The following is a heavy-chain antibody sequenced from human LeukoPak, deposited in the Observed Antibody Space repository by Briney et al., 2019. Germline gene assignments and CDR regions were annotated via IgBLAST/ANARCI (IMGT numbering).Heavy chain of an antibody. CDR3: ARGRFGELSVATFDI. CDR2: IKQDGSEI. CDR1: GFNFNSYW. D-gene: IGHD3-10*01. V-gene: IGHV3-7*02. J-gene: IGHJ3*02. Sequence: PGGSLRLSCAASGFNFNSYWMSWVRQAPGKGLECVANIKQDGSEIYFVDSVKGRFTISRDNAKSSLYLQMNSLRAEDTAVYYCARGRFGELSVATFDIWGQGTMVTASS.